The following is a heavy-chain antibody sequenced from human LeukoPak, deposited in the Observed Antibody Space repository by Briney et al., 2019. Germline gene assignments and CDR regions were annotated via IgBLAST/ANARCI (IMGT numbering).Heavy chain of an antibody. CDR3: ATVTSGWSFDY. J-gene: IGHJ4*02. CDR1: GGSISSYY. D-gene: IGHD6-19*01. CDR2: IYYSGST. V-gene: IGHV4-59*01. Sequence: SETLSLTCTVSGGSISSYYWSWIRQPPGKGLEWIGYIYYSGSTNYNPSLKSRATISVDTSKNQFSLKLSSVTAADTAVYYCATVTSGWSFDYWGQGTLVTVSS.